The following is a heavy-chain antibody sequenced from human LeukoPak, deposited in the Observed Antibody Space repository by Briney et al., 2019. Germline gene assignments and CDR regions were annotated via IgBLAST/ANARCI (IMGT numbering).Heavy chain of an antibody. Sequence: GGSLRLSCAASGFTFDDYDMSWVRQAPGKGLEWVSAISGSGGSTYYADSVKGRFTISRDNSKNTLYLQMNSLRAEDTAVYYCAKDITYYDFWSGYYDTTIFDYWGQGTLVTVSS. D-gene: IGHD3-3*01. CDR3: AKDITYYDFWSGYYDTTIFDY. J-gene: IGHJ4*02. CDR2: ISGSGGST. CDR1: GFTFDDYD. V-gene: IGHV3-23*01.